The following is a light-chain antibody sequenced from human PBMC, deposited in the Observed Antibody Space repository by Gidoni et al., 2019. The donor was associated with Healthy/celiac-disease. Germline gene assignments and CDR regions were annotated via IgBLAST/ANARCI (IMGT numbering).Light chain of an antibody. CDR1: QSISSC. Sequence: DIQMTQSPSTLSASVGARVTITCRASQSISSCLAWYQQKPGKAPMSLIYKASSLESGVPSRFSGSGSGTEFTLTISSLQPDDFANYYCQQYNSYPLTFGGGTKVEIK. V-gene: IGKV1-5*03. CDR2: KAS. CDR3: QQYNSYPLT. J-gene: IGKJ4*01.